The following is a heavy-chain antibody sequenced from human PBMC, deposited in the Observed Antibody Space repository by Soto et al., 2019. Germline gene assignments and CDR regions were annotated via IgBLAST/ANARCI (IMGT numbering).Heavy chain of an antibody. J-gene: IGHJ4*02. CDR1: GFTFSSYA. CDR3: AKDVYYYGSGSYYNRYYFDY. D-gene: IGHD3-10*01. V-gene: IGHV3-23*01. CDR2: ISGSGGST. Sequence: GGSLRLSCAASGFTFSSYAMSWVRQAPGKGLEWVSAISGSGGSTYYADSVKGRFTISRDNSKNTLYLQMNSLRAEDTAVYYCAKDVYYYGSGSYYNRYYFDYWGQGTLVTVSS.